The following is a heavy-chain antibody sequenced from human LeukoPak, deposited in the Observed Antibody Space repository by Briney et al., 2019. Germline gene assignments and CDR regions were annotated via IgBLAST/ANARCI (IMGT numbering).Heavy chain of an antibody. J-gene: IGHJ4*02. D-gene: IGHD2-8*01. CDR2: ISWNSGSI. CDR3: ARDYHIVLMVYAPHLDY. CDR1: GFTFDDYA. Sequence: GRSLRLSCAASGFTFDDYAMHWVRQAPGKGLEWVSGISWNSGSIGYADSVKGRFTISRDNSKNTLYLQMNSLRAEDTAVYYCARDYHIVLMVYAPHLDYWGQGTLVTVSS. V-gene: IGHV3-9*01.